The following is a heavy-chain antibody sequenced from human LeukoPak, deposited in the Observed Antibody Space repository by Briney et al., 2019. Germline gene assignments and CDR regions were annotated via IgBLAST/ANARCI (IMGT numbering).Heavy chain of an antibody. V-gene: IGHV4-39*01. CDR3: ARQSSDYYYYYIDV. J-gene: IGHJ6*03. Sequence: SETLSLTCTVSGGSISSSHYYWGWIRQSPGKGLEWIGSIYYSGTTYYNPSLESRVTISDDTSMNRFSLMLTSLTAADAAVYYCARQSSDYYYYYIDVWGEGTTVIVSS. CDR2: IYYSGTT. CDR1: GGSISSSHYY.